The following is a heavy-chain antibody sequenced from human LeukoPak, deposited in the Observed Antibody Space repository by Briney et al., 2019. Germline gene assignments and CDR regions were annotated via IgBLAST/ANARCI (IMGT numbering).Heavy chain of an antibody. CDR2: VYYSGSI. Sequence: SETLSLTCTVSGGFINDYYWNWIRQPPGKGLEWIGYVYYSGSINYNPSLKSRVTISVDTSKNQFSLKLSSVTAADTAVYYCARDRSPYYYGSGLDYWGQGTLVTVSS. CDR1: GGFINDYY. D-gene: IGHD3-10*01. CDR3: ARDRSPYYYGSGLDY. J-gene: IGHJ4*02. V-gene: IGHV4-59*12.